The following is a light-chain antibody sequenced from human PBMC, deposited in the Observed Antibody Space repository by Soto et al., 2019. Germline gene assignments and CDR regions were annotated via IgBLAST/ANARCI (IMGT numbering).Light chain of an antibody. CDR3: QQYNAYSQA. V-gene: IGKV1-5*03. J-gene: IGKJ1*01. CDR1: EGVSRW. Sequence: DIQMTQSPSTLSASVGDRVTITCRASEGVSRWLAWYQQKPGRTPKLLIYQAPTLETGVPARFSGSGSGTEFTLTISSLQPDDFATYYCQQYNAYSQAFGQGTKLEIK. CDR2: QAP.